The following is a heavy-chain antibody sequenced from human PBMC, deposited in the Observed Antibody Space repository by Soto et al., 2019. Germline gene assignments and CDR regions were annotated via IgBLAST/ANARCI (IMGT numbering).Heavy chain of an antibody. J-gene: IGHJ5*02. Sequence: QVQLVQSGAEVKKPGSSVKVSCKASGGTFSSYAISWVRQAPGQGLEWMGGIIPIFGTANYAQKFQGRVTITADESTSTDYMELSSLRSEDTAVYYCARDEGSGYYYGTHRNNWFDPWGQGTLVTVSS. D-gene: IGHD3-22*01. V-gene: IGHV1-69*12. CDR1: GGTFSSYA. CDR2: IIPIFGTA. CDR3: ARDEGSGYYYGTHRNNWFDP.